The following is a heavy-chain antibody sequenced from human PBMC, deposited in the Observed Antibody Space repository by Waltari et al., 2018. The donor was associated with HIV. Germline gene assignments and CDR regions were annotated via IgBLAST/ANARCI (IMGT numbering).Heavy chain of an antibody. CDR1: GGSISSGGYS. CDR3: AREVVAASSYYFDY. Sequence: QLQLQESGSGLVKPSQTLSLTCAVSGGSISSGGYSWSWIRQPPGKGLEWIGYIYHSGGTYSNPSRKSRVTISVDRSKNQFSLKLSSVTAADTAVYYCAREVVAASSYYFDYWGQGTLVSVSS. J-gene: IGHJ4*02. CDR2: IYHSGGT. V-gene: IGHV4-30-2*01. D-gene: IGHD2-15*01.